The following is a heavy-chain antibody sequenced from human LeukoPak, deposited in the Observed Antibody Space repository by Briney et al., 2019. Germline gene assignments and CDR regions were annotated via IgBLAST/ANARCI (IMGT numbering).Heavy chain of an antibody. D-gene: IGHD3-22*01. CDR2: IKQDGSEK. Sequence: GGSLRLSCAASGFTFSSYWMSWVRQAPGKGLEWVANIKQDGSEKYYVDPVKGRFTISRDNAKNSLYLQMNSLRAEDTAVYYCARGVRSGSRSIDYWGQGTLVTVST. CDR1: GFTFSSYW. V-gene: IGHV3-7*01. J-gene: IGHJ4*02. CDR3: ARGVRSGSRSIDY.